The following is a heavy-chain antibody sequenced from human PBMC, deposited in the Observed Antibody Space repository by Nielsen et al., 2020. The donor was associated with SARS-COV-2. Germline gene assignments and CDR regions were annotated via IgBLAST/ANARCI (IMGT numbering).Heavy chain of an antibody. CDR3: ARDLKFGSSFHGSGFHHNGMDV. CDR1: GFTFSNAW. D-gene: IGHD3-10*01. CDR2: ISSSRTYI. Sequence: GGSLRLSCAASGFTFSNAWMSWVRQAPGKGLEWVSSISSSRTYISYADSVKGRFTISRDNAQSSLYLQMNGLRAEDTAVYYCARDLKFGSSFHGSGFHHNGMDVWGQGTTVTVSS. J-gene: IGHJ6*02. V-gene: IGHV3-21*01.